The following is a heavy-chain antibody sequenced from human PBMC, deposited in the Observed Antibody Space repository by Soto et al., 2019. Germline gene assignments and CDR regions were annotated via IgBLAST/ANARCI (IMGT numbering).Heavy chain of an antibody. CDR3: ARVTSMVRGVIDNGFDP. CDR2: IIPMYGPA. V-gene: IGHV1-69*01. D-gene: IGHD3-10*01. J-gene: IGHJ5*02. CDR1: GGTFSSYA. Sequence: QVPLVQSGAEVKKPGSSVTVSCKASGGTFSSYAIHWVRQAPGQGLEWMGGIIPMYGPAKYAQRFQGRVTITADESTTTVYMELTSLTSQDTAVYYCARVTSMVRGVIDNGFDPWGHGTRVTVSS.